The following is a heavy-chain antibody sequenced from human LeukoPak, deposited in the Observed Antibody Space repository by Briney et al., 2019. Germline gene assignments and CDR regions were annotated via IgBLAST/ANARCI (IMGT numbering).Heavy chain of an antibody. V-gene: IGHV4-34*01. CDR2: INHSGST. CDR1: GGSFSGYY. J-gene: IGHJ3*02. D-gene: IGHD3-3*01. Sequence: PSETLSLTCAVYGGSFSGYYWSWIRQPPGKGLEWIGEINHSGSTNYNPSLKSRVTISVDTSKNQFSLKLSSVTAADTTVYYCARARRFLEWLSHYYDSTGDAFDIWGQGTMVTASS. CDR3: ARARRFLEWLSHYYDSTGDAFDI.